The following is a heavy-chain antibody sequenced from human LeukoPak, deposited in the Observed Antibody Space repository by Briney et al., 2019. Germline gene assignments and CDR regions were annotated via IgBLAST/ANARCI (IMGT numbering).Heavy chain of an antibody. V-gene: IGHV3-53*01. CDR1: GFIVSGND. D-gene: IGHD3-16*01. J-gene: IGHJ5*02. CDR3: AKEGDYPGYNWFDP. Sequence: GGSLRLSCAASGFIVSGNDMSWVRQAPGKGLEWVSVIYNGGSAYYADSVKGRFTVSRDNSKNTLYLQMNSLRAEDTAVYYCAKEGDYPGYNWFDPWGQGTLVTVSS. CDR2: IYNGGSA.